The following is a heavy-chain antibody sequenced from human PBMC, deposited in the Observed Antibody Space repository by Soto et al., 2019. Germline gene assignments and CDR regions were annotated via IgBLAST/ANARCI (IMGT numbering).Heavy chain of an antibody. Sequence: PGGSLRLSCSASGFPFSGYWMNWVRQAPGKGLEWVANINQDGSEKSYVDSVKGRFTISRDNAKNSLFLQMNSLRADDTAFYYCARTSNPRTATLEGITPKFDYWGQGALVTVSS. J-gene: IGHJ4*02. D-gene: IGHD3-16*01. CDR3: ARTSNPRTATLEGITPKFDY. CDR1: GFPFSGYW. CDR2: INQDGSEK. V-gene: IGHV3-7*01.